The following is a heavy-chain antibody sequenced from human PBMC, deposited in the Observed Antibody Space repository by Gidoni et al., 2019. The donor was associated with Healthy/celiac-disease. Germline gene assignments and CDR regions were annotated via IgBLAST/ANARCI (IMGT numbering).Heavy chain of an antibody. Sequence: EVQLVESGGGLVKPGGSLRLSCAASGFTFSSYSMNWVRQAPGKGLEWVSSISSSSSYIDYADSVKGRFTISRDNAKNSLYLQMNSLRAEDTAVYYCARDGTVTTQVESAFDYWGQGTLVTVSS. CDR3: ARDGTVTTQVESAFDY. CDR1: GFTFSSYS. V-gene: IGHV3-21*01. J-gene: IGHJ4*02. D-gene: IGHD4-17*01. CDR2: ISSSSSYI.